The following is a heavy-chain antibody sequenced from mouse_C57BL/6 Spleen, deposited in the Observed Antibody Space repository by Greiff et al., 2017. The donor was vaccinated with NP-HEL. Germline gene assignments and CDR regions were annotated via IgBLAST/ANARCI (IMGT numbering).Heavy chain of an antibody. D-gene: IGHD1-1*01. Sequence: QVQLKQSGPELVKPGASVKISCKASGYSFTSYYIHWVKQRPGQGLEWIGWIYPGSGNTKYNEKFKGKATLTADTSSSTAYMQLSSLTSEDSAVYYCARGVITKYAMDYWGQGTSVTVSS. V-gene: IGHV1-66*01. CDR2: IYPGSGNT. CDR1: GYSFTSYY. J-gene: IGHJ4*01. CDR3: ARGVITKYAMDY.